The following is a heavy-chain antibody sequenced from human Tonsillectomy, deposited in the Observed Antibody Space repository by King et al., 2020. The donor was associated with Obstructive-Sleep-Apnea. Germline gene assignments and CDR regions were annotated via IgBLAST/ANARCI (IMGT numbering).Heavy chain of an antibody. D-gene: IGHD2-2*01. V-gene: IGHV3-48*04. J-gene: IGHJ3*02. CDR2: IIISSATI. CDR3: AGMTQPDAFDI. Sequence: VQLVQSGGGLVQPGGSLRLSCAASGFTFSSYSMDWVRQAPGKGLEWVSYIIISSATIYYADSVKGRFTISRDNAKNSLYLQMNSLRAEDTAVYYCAGMTQPDAFDIWGHGTMVTVSS. CDR1: GFTFSSYS.